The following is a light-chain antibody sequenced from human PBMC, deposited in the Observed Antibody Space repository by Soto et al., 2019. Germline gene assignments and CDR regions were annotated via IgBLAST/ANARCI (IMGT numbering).Light chain of an antibody. Sequence: DIQMTQSPSSVSASVGDRVTITCRASQTVHDWLAWYQQKPGKAPKLLMYFVSRLQTGVPSRFSGSGSGTEFSLILCNLQPEDFATYYCQQVGNFPITFGHGTRLEIE. CDR3: QQVGNFPIT. CDR2: FVS. CDR1: QTVHDW. V-gene: IGKV1-12*01. J-gene: IGKJ5*01.